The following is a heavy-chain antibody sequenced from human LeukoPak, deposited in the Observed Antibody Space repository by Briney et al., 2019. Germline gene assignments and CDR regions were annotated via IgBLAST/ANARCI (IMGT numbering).Heavy chain of an antibody. J-gene: IGHJ1*01. Sequence: GGSLRLSCAASGFTFSSYDKSWVRQAPGKGLEWVSGISWNSGSIGYADSVKGRFTISRDNAKNSLYLQMNSLRSEDTAVYYCARVVGYGGLSNGYFQHWGQGTLVTVSS. D-gene: IGHD3-16*02. CDR3: ARVVGYGGLSNGYFQH. CDR1: GFTFSSYD. V-gene: IGHV3-20*04. CDR2: ISWNSGSI.